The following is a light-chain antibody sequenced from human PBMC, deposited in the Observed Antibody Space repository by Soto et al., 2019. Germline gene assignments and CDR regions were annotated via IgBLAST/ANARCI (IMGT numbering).Light chain of an antibody. CDR2: GAS. V-gene: IGKV3-20*01. J-gene: IGKJ1*01. Sequence: IVLTQSPGTLSLSPGKRATLSCRASQSISSSYLAWYQQRPGQAPRLLIYGASSRATGIPDRFSGSGSGTEFTLTISRLEPEDFAVYYCQQYGSSSWTVGQVTNVDIX. CDR3: QQYGSSSWT. CDR1: QSISSSY.